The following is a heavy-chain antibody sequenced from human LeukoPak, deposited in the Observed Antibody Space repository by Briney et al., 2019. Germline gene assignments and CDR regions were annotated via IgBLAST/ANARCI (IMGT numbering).Heavy chain of an antibody. CDR1: GGAFSGYC. V-gene: IGHV4-34*01. CDR3: TRGKPETVFDS. Sequence: PSEALSLTCSVYGGAFSGYCWSWIRQPPGKGLEWIGEINHSGSTNYNPSLKTRVTISLDRSKDQFSLKLTSVTAADTAVYYCTRGKPETVFDSWGRGTLVTVSS. CDR2: INHSGST. J-gene: IGHJ4*01.